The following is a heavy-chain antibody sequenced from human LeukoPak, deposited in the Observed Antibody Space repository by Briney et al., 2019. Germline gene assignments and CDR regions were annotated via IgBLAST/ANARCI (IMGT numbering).Heavy chain of an antibody. Sequence: GGSLRLSCAASGFTFSSYGMGWVRQAPGKGLEWVSYISSSGSTIYYADSVKGRFTISRDNAKNSLYLQMNSLRVEDTALYYCVRRRRDTSMAAAGPTSYYYYMDVWGKGTTVTVSS. J-gene: IGHJ6*03. CDR2: ISSSGSTI. V-gene: IGHV3-48*04. CDR1: GFTFSSYG. CDR3: VRRRRDTSMAAAGPTSYYYYMDV. D-gene: IGHD6-13*01.